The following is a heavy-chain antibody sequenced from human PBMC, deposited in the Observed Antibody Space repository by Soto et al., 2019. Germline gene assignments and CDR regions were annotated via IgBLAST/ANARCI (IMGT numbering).Heavy chain of an antibody. D-gene: IGHD3-3*01. J-gene: IGHJ6*03. CDR1: GFTFDDYA. CDR2: ISWNSGSI. Sequence: VQLVESGGGLVQPGRSLRLSCAASGFTFDDYAMHWVRQAPGKGLEWVSGISWNSGSIGYADSVKGRFTISRDNAKNSLYLQMNSLRAEDTALYYCAKAGGGLWSGSFYYYMDVWGKGTTVTVSS. CDR3: AKAGGGLWSGSFYYYMDV. V-gene: IGHV3-9*01.